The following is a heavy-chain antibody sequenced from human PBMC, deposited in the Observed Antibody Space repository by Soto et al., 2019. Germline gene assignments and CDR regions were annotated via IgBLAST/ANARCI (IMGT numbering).Heavy chain of an antibody. CDR3: ARETRSYSSGWFGRGGYYYYGMDV. Sequence: SVKVSCKASGGTFSSYAISWVRQAPGQGLEWMGGIIPIFGTANYAQKFQGRVTITADESTSTAYMELSSLRSEDTAVYYCARETRSYSSGWFGRGGYYYYGMDVWGQGTTVTVSS. D-gene: IGHD6-19*01. CDR2: IIPIFGTA. J-gene: IGHJ6*02. V-gene: IGHV1-69*13. CDR1: GGTFSSYA.